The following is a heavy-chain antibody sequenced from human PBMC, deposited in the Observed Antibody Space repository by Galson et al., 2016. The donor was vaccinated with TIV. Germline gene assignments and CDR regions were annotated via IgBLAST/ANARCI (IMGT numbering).Heavy chain of an antibody. CDR1: GFNFDDYT. D-gene: IGHD2-2*02. CDR3: AKDGRVDCSSAACYSLPFHN. CDR2: INWNSDTI. J-gene: IGHJ4*02. Sequence: SLRLSCAGSGFNFDDYTMQWVRQAPGKGLEWVSLINWNSDTIAYADSVKGRFTISRDNAKNSLYLQMNDLRLEDTALYYCAKDGRVDCSSAACYSLPFHNCGQGALVTVSS. V-gene: IGHV3-9*01.